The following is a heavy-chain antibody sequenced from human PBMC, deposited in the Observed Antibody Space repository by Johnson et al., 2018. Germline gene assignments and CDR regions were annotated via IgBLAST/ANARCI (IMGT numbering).Heavy chain of an antibody. D-gene: IGHD6-25*01. CDR1: GVTFSSFW. J-gene: IGHJ1*01. Sequence: EQLQESGGGLVQPGGSLRLSCAASGVTFSSFWMHWVRQAPGKGLVWVSRISSDGSSTNYADSVKGRFTISRDNAKNTLHLQVNSLRAEDTAVYYCAREDVSGGRYFQHWGQGTLVTVSS. V-gene: IGHV3-74*01. CDR3: AREDVSGGRYFQH. CDR2: ISSDGSST.